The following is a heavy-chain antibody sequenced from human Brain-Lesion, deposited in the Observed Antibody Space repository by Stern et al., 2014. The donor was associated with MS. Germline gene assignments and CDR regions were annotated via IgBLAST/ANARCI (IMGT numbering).Heavy chain of an antibody. CDR2: LSGRGGTT. CDR1: GFSFSTYA. Sequence: EVQLVESGGGLVQPGGSLRLSCAASGFSFSTYAMSWVRQPHGKGLQWVSVLSGRGGTTYYADSVKGRFTISRDNSKNTLYLQMDSLRADDTAVYYCAKWPHHIAVAGTRYFQHWGQGTLVTVSS. V-gene: IGHV3-23*04. J-gene: IGHJ1*01. CDR3: AKWPHHIAVAGTRYFQH. D-gene: IGHD6-19*01.